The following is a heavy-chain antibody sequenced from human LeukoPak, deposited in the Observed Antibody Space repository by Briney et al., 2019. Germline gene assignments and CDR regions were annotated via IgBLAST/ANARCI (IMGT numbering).Heavy chain of an antibody. V-gene: IGHV1-46*01. Sequence: ASVKVSCKASGYTFTSYYMHWVRQAPGQGLEWMGIINPSGGSTSYAQKFQGRVTMTRDTSTSTVYMELSSLRSEDTAVYYCARVKALRLGELSIDYWGQGALVTVSS. CDR3: ARVKALRLGELSIDY. J-gene: IGHJ4*02. D-gene: IGHD3-16*02. CDR1: GYTFTSYY. CDR2: INPSGGST.